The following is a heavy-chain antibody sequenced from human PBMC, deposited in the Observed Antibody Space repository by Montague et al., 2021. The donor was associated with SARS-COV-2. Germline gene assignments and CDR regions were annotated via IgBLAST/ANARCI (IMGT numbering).Heavy chain of an antibody. CDR3: AREGAVVGARRTFDI. D-gene: IGHD1-26*01. CDR1: GGSISSRSYY. Sequence: SETLSLTCTISGGSISSRSYYWGWIRQPPGKGLEWIGGIYYSGNTYYNPSLKSRVTISVDPSKNQFSLKLTSVTAADTAVYFCAREGAVVGARRTFDIWGQGTMVIVSS. CDR2: IYYSGNT. V-gene: IGHV4-39*07. J-gene: IGHJ3*02.